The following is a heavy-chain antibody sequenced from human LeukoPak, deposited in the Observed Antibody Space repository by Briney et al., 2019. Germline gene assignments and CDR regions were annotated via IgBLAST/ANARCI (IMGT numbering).Heavy chain of an antibody. CDR3: ARDSIGSGSYYYYGMDV. D-gene: IGHD3-10*01. CDR1: GGSISSYY. Sequence: PSETLSLTCTVSGGSISSYYWSWIRQPPGKGLEWIGYIYYSGSTNYNPSLKSRVTISVDTSKNQFSLKLSSVTAADTAVYYCARDSIGSGSYYYYGMDVWGQGTTVTASS. J-gene: IGHJ6*02. V-gene: IGHV4-59*01. CDR2: IYYSGST.